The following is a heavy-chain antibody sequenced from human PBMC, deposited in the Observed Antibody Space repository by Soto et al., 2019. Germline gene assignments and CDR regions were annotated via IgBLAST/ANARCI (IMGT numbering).Heavy chain of an antibody. V-gene: IGHV1-18*04. CDR2: ISLYNGNT. CDR3: AIYHLELFRFDY. D-gene: IGHD2-2*01. J-gene: IGHJ4*02. Sequence: QIQLVQSGPEVKKPGASMKVSCKAYDFSFTSHGISWVRQAPAQGLEWMGWISLYNGNTNYAQQFQGRVTMTTDTSTSTAYMELRSLRSDDTAMYFCAIYHLELFRFDYWGQGTLVTFSS. CDR1: DFSFTSHG.